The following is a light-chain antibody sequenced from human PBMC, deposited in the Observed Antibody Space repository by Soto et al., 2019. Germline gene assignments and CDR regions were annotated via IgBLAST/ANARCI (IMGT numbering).Light chain of an antibody. CDR2: GAS. Sequence: ELVLTQSPGTLSLSPGERATLSCRASQSVSSSYLAWYQQKPGQAPRLLIYGASSRATGIPDRFSGSGSGTDFTLTISDVQPEDFALYYCHQRQSWPRTFGQGTKVDI. V-gene: IGKV3-20*01. J-gene: IGKJ1*01. CDR3: HQRQSWPRT. CDR1: QSVSSSY.